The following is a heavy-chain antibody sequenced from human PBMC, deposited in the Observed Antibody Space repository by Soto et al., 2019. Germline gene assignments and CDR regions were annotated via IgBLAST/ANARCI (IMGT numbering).Heavy chain of an antibody. CDR1: GFTFSSYG. V-gene: IGHV3-30*18. Sequence: QVQLVESGGGVVQPGRSLRLSCAASGFTFSSYGMHWVRQAPGKGLEWVAVISYDGSNKYYADSVKGRFTISRDNSKNTLYLQMNSLRAEDTAVYYCAKALGSGGYWGQGTLVTVSS. CDR2: ISYDGSNK. CDR3: AKALGSGGY. J-gene: IGHJ4*02. D-gene: IGHD1-26*01.